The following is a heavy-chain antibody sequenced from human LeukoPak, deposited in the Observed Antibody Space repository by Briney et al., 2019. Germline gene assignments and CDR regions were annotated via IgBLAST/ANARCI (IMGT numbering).Heavy chain of an antibody. CDR3: ARGASETRSGRLGYWFDP. D-gene: IGHD6-19*01. V-gene: IGHV4-34*01. Sequence: SETLSLTCAVYGGSFSGYYWSWLRQPPGKGLEWIGEINHSGSTNYNPSLTSRVTISVDTSKNQFSLQLNSVTPEDTAVYYCARGASETRSGRLGYWFDPWGQGTLVTVSS. CDR2: INHSGST. J-gene: IGHJ5*02. CDR1: GGSFSGYY.